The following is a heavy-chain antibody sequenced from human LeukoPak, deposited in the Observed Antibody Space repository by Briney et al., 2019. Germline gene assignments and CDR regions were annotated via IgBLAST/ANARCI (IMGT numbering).Heavy chain of an antibody. CDR1: GGTFSSYA. J-gene: IGHJ5*02. D-gene: IGHD3-22*01. V-gene: IGHV1-69*04. CDR2: IIPILGIA. CDR3: ASSKYYYDSSGYGNWFDP. Sequence: GSSVKVSCKASGGTFSSYAISWVRQAPGQGLEWMGRIIPILGIANYAQKFQGRVTITADKSTSTAYMELSSLRSEDTAVYYCASSKYYYDSSGYGNWFDPWGQGTLVTVSS.